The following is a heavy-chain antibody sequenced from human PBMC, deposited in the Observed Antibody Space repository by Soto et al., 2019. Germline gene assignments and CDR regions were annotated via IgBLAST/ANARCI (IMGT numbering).Heavy chain of an antibody. J-gene: IGHJ3*02. CDR2: IKQDGSEK. CDR1: GFTFRSYW. V-gene: IGHV3-7*01. Sequence: PGGSLRLSCVASGFTFRSYWMSWVRQAPGKGLEWVANIKQDGSEKYYVDSVKGRFTISRDNAKNSLYLQMNSLRAEDTAVYYCAREIFGVVIASSDAFDIWGQGTMVTVSS. D-gene: IGHD3-3*01. CDR3: AREIFGVVIASSDAFDI.